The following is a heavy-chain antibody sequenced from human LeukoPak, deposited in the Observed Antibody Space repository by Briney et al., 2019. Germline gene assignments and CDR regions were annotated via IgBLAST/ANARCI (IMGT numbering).Heavy chain of an antibody. CDR2: ISGSGGST. J-gene: IGHJ5*02. V-gene: IGHV3-23*01. CDR1: GFTFSSYA. Sequence: PGGSLRLSCAASGFTFSSYAMSWVRQAPGKGLEWVSAISGSGGSTYYADSVKGRFTISRDNSKNTLYLQMNSLRAEDTAVYYCARHVLLWFGELPFDPWGQGTLVTVSS. CDR3: ARHVLLWFGELPFDP. D-gene: IGHD3-10*01.